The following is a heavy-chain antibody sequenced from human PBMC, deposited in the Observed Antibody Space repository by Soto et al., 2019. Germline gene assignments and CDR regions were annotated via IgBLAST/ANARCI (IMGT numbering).Heavy chain of an antibody. CDR3: ARERRRPYYDILTGHYPFDY. Sequence: GASVKVSCKASGYTFTTYDISWVRQAPGQGLERMGWISGYNGNTNYAQNLQGRVTMTTDTSTNTAYMELRSPRSDDTAVYYCARERRRPYYDILTGHYPFDYWGQGTLVTVSS. D-gene: IGHD3-9*01. J-gene: IGHJ4*02. CDR1: GYTFTTYD. CDR2: ISGYNGNT. V-gene: IGHV1-18*01.